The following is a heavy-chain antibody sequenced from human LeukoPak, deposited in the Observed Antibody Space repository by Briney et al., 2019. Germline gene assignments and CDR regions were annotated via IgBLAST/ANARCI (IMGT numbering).Heavy chain of an antibody. CDR2: IYNSGRT. CDR1: GGSISSYY. CDR3: ATYYYDSSGYYYFDY. D-gene: IGHD3-22*01. Sequence: SETLSLTCTASGGSISSYYWSWVRQPPGKGLECIGYIYNSGRTNYNPSLKSRVTISVDTSKNQFSLKLSSVTAADTAVYYCATYYYDSSGYYYFDYWGQGTLVTVSS. J-gene: IGHJ4*02. V-gene: IGHV4-59*08.